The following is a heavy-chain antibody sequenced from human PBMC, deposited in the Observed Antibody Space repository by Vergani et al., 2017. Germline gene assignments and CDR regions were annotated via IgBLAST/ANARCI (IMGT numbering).Heavy chain of an antibody. CDR1: GFTFDDYA. V-gene: IGHV3-9*01. J-gene: IGHJ5*02. D-gene: IGHD3-16*02. CDR2: ISWNSGSI. Sequence: EVQLVESGGGLVQPGRSLRLSCAASGFTFDDYAMHWVRQAPGKGLEWVSGISWNSGSIGYADSVKGRFTISRDNAKNSLYLQMNSLRAEDTALYYCAKDRLMITFGGVIVVGHWGQGTLVTVSS. CDR3: AKDRLMITFGGVIVVGH.